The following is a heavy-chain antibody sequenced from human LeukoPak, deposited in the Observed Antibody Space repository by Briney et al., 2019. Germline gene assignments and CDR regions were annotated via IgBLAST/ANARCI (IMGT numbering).Heavy chain of an antibody. CDR1: GYTFTSYG. V-gene: IGHV1-18*01. CDR3: ARDRLSPPICSSTSCYIGGAFDAFDI. Sequence: GASVKVSCKASGYTFTSYGISWVRQAPGQGLEWMGWISAYNGNTNYAQKLQGRVTMTTDTSTSTAYMELRSLRSDDTAVYYCARDRLSPPICSSTSCYIGGAFDAFDIWGQGTMVTVSS. D-gene: IGHD2-2*02. J-gene: IGHJ3*02. CDR2: ISAYNGNT.